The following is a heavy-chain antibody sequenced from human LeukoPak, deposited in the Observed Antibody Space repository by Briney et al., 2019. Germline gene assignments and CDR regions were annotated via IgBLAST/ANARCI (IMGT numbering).Heavy chain of an antibody. CDR2: ISGSGGST. CDR1: GFTFSSYE. D-gene: IGHD3-10*01. J-gene: IGHJ4*02. CDR3: AKGPITMVRGVIFDY. V-gene: IGHV3-23*01. Sequence: PGGSLRLSCAASGFTFSSYEMNWVRQAPGKGLEWVSAISGSGGSTYYADSVKGRFTISRDNSKNTLYLQMNSLRAEDTAVYYCAKGPITMVRGVIFDYWGQGTLVTVSS.